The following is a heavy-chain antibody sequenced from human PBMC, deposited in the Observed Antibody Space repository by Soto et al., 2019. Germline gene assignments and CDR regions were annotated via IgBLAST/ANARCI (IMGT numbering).Heavy chain of an antibody. J-gene: IGHJ6*02. V-gene: IGHV5-51*01. CDR1: GNIFANFW. D-gene: IGHD3-10*01. CDR3: AKAATSRRTVRYYHFPGLDV. Sequence: LKIPCQGSGNIFANFWVAWVRQMSGKRLAWMGITYPGDSDTRYSPPLQGQATISAAKSTRTPCLQWGGLEGSDTATYYCAKAATSRRTVRYYHFPGLDVWGQGXTVTGSS. CDR2: TYPGDSDT.